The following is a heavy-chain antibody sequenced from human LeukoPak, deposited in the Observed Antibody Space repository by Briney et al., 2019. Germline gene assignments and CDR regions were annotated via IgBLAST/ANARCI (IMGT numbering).Heavy chain of an antibody. CDR1: GGTFSSYT. D-gene: IGHD6-6*01. Sequence: SVKVSCKASGGTFSSYTISWVRQAPGQGLEWMGRIIPILGIANYAQKFQGRVTITADKSTSTAYMELSSLRSEDTAVYYCASRYSSSYYYCYYMDVWGKGTTVTVSS. CDR3: ASRYSSSYYYCYYMDV. CDR2: IIPILGIA. V-gene: IGHV1-69*02. J-gene: IGHJ6*03.